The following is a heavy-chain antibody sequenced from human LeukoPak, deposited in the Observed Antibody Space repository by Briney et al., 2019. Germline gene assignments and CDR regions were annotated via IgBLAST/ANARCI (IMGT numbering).Heavy chain of an antibody. CDR2: ISSSGSTI. CDR3: GRYGSGYDFDY. Sequence: PGGSLRLSCAASGFTFSSYEMNWVRQAPGKGLEWVSYISSSGSTIYYADSVKGRFTISRNNAKNSLYLQMNSLRAEDTAVYYCGRYGSGYDFDYWGQGTLVTVSS. V-gene: IGHV3-48*03. D-gene: IGHD5-12*01. CDR1: GFTFSSYE. J-gene: IGHJ4*02.